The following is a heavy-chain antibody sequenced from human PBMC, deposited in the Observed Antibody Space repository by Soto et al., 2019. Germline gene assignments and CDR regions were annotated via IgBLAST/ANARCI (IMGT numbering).Heavy chain of an antibody. D-gene: IGHD3-22*01. CDR3: AKRNYYDSSGTFDY. J-gene: IGHJ4*02. V-gene: IGHV3-23*01. CDR2: ISGSGGST. CDR1: GFTFSSYA. Sequence: LRLSCAASGFTFSSYAMSWVRQAPGKGLEWVSAISGSGGSTYYADSVKGRFTISRDNSKNTLYLQMNSLRAEDTAVYYCAKRNYYDSSGTFDYWGQGTLVTVSS.